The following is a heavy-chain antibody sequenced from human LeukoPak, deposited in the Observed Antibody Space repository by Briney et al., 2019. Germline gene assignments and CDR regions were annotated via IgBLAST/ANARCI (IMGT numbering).Heavy chain of an antibody. D-gene: IGHD1-26*01. V-gene: IGHV3-48*02. CDR1: GFTFSSYG. CDR2: ITASGTAM. Sequence: GGSLRLSCEASGFTFSSYGMNWVRQAPGKGLEWVSHITASGTAMFYADSVKGRFTISRDNAKNSLYLQMNSLRDEDTAVYYCASSGSYRFDYWGQGTLVTVSS. J-gene: IGHJ4*02. CDR3: ASSGSYRFDY.